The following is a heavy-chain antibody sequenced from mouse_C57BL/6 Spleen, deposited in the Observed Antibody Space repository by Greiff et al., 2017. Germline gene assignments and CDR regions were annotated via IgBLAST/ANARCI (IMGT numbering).Heavy chain of an antibody. J-gene: IGHJ2*01. CDR3: TGTGGFDY. V-gene: IGHV14-4*01. D-gene: IGHD3-3*01. CDR1: GFNITDDY. Sequence: EVKLQESGAELVRPGASVMLSCTASGFNITDDYMHWVKQRPEQGLEWIGWIDPENGDTEYASQFPGKATITADTSSNTAYLQLSSLTAEDTAVYYCTGTGGFDYWGQGTTLTVSS. CDR2: IDPENGDT.